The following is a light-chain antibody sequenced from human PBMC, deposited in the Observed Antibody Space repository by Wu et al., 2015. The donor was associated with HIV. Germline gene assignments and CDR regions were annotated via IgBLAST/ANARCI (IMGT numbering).Light chain of an antibody. V-gene: IGKV3-11*01. Sequence: EIVMTQSPATLSLSPGERAIVLCRASQGVDIYLAWYKQKPGQAPRLLIYDASKRASGIPPRFIGSGSGTDFTLTINSLEPEDFAIYFCQQRSNWPSFTVGPGTTVDMK. CDR3: QQRSNWPSFT. CDR2: DAS. J-gene: IGKJ3*01. CDR1: QGVDIY.